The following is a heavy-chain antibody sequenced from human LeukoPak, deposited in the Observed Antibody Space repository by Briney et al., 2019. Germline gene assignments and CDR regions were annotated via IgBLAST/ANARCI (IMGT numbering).Heavy chain of an antibody. CDR3: ARRPRGGRDRYCSGGSCSLGWFDP. V-gene: IGHV4-34*01. J-gene: IGHJ5*02. Sequence: SETLSLTCAVCGGLFSGYYWSWIRQPPGKGLEWIGEINHSGSTNYHPSLKSRVTKSVDTSKNRFSLKLSSMTAADTAVYYCARRPRGGRDRYCSGGSCSLGWFDPWGQGTLVTVSS. CDR1: GGLFSGYY. CDR2: INHSGST. D-gene: IGHD2-15*01.